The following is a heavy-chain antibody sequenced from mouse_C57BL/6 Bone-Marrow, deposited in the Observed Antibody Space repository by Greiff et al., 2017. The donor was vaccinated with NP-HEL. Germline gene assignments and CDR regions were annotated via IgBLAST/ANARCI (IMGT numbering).Heavy chain of an antibody. D-gene: IGHD1-1*01. CDR3: ARRNYYGSSYVAY. J-gene: IGHJ3*01. CDR2: ISSGGSYT. CDR1: GFTFSSYG. Sequence: EVHLVESGGDLVKPGGSLKLSCAASGFTFSSYGMSWVRQTPDKRLEWVATISSGGSYTYYPDSVKGRFTISRDNAKNPLYLQMSSLKSEDTAMYYCARRNYYGSSYVAYWGQVTLVTVSA. V-gene: IGHV5-6*01.